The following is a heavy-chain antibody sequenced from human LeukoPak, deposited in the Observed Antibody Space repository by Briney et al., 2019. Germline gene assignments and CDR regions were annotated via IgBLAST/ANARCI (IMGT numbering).Heavy chain of an antibody. CDR2: IIPIFGTA. CDR3: ARTAPYSSSWYEDY. CDR1: GGTFSSYA. J-gene: IGHJ4*02. V-gene: IGHV1-69*06. Sequence: ASVKVSCKASGGTFSSYAISWVRQAPGQGLEWMGGIIPIFGTANYAQKFQGRVTMTEDTSTDTAYMELSSLRSEDTAVYYCARTAPYSSSWYEDYWGQGTLVTVSS. D-gene: IGHD6-13*01.